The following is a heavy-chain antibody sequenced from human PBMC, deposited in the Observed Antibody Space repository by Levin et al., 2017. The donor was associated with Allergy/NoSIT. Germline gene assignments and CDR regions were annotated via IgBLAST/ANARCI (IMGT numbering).Heavy chain of an antibody. CDR3: ATGWKQQLYDY. Sequence: PGESLKISCAASGFTVSSNYMSWVRQAPGKGLEWVSVIYSGGSTYYADSVKGRFTISRDNSKNTLYLQMNSLRAEDTAVYYCATGWKQQLYDYWGQGTLVTVSS. CDR1: GFTVSSNY. J-gene: IGHJ4*02. D-gene: IGHD6-13*01. V-gene: IGHV3-53*01. CDR2: IYSGGST.